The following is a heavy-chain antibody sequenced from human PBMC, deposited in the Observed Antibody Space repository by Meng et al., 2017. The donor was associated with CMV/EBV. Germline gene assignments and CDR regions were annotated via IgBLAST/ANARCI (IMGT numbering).Heavy chain of an antibody. CDR1: GFTFSSYS. V-gene: IGHV3-21*01. CDR3: ARPHQTSGYYESYYYYGMDV. D-gene: IGHD3-3*01. CDR2: ISSSSYI. J-gene: IGHJ6*02. Sequence: GGSLRLSCAASGFTFSSYSMNWVRQAPGKGLEWVSSISSSSYIYYADSVKGRFTISRDNAKNSLYLQMNSLRAEDTAVYYCARPHQTSGYYESYYYYGMDVWGQGTTVTVSS.